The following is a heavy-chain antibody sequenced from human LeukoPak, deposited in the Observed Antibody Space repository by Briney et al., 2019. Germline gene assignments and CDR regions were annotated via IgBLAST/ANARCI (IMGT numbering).Heavy chain of an antibody. Sequence: ASVKVSCKASGYTFPGYYMHWVRQAPGQGLEWMGWINPDSGGTNYAQKFQGRVTMTRDTSISTAYMELRSRKSDHPARFYSTGGRGIAAACTDRTLPDWGQGTPVTLSP. V-gene: IGHV1-2*02. CDR1: GYTFPGYY. CDR2: INPDSGGT. CDR3: TGGRGIAAACTDRTLPD. D-gene: IGHD6-13*01. J-gene: IGHJ4*01.